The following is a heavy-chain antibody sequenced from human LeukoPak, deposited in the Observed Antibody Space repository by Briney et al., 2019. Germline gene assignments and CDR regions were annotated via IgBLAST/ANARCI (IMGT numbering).Heavy chain of an antibody. CDR2: IRYDESNK. Sequence: GGSLRLSCAASGFTFSSYGMQWVRQAPGKGLEWVAFIRYDESNKYYADSVKGRFTISRDNSKNTLYLQMDSLRAEDTAVYYCAKGRRNFDYWGQGTLVTVSS. D-gene: IGHD6-6*01. CDR3: AKGRRNFDY. CDR1: GFTFSSYG. V-gene: IGHV3-30*02. J-gene: IGHJ4*02.